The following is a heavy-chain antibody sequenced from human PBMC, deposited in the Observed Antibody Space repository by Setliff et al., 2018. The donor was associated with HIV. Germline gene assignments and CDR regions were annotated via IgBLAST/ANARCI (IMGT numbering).Heavy chain of an antibody. V-gene: IGHV1-46*01. CDR3: ARSLDRDYGDYVGYFDS. Sequence: ASVKVSCKASGYTSTSYYMHWVRQAPGQGLEWMGIINPSGGSTSYAQKFQGRVTMTRDTSTSTVYMELSGLRSDDTAVYYCARSLDRDYGDYVGYFDSWGQGTVVTVSS. J-gene: IGHJ4*02. D-gene: IGHD4-17*01. CDR2: INPSGGST. CDR1: GYTSTSYY.